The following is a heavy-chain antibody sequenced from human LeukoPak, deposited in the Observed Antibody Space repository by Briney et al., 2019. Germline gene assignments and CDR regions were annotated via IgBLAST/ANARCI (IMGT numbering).Heavy chain of an antibody. Sequence: SGGSLRLSCAASGFTFSSYWMSWVRQAPGKGLEWVANIKEDGSEKYYVDSVKGRFSISRDNAKNSLYLQVNSLGAEDTAVYYCARDPEDNWNDNDCWDQGTLVTVSS. J-gene: IGHJ4*02. V-gene: IGHV3-7*01. CDR1: GFTFSSYW. CDR2: IKEDGSEK. CDR3: ARDPEDNWNDNDC. D-gene: IGHD1-20*01.